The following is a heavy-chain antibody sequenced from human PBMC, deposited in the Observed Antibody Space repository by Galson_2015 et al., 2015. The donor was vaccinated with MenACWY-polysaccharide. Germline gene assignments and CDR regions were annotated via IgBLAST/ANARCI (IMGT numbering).Heavy chain of an antibody. J-gene: IGHJ6*02. CDR3: ARGHYGMDV. V-gene: IGHV3-7*01. Sequence: SLRLCCAVSGFTFKNYWMSWVRQAPGKGLEWVANIKKDGSEKYCVDSVKGRFTISRDNGRSSLYLQMNGLRAEDTAVYYCARGHYGMDVWGQGTTVTVS. CDR1: GFTFKNYW. CDR2: IKKDGSEK.